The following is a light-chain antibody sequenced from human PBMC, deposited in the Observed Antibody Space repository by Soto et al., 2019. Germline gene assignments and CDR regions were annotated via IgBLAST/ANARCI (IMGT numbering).Light chain of an antibody. J-gene: IGLJ1*01. CDR1: SSNIWAGYD. Sequence: QSVLTQPPSVSGAPGQRVTISCTGSSSNIWAGYDVHWYQQLPGTAPKLLIYGNINRPSGVPDRFSGSQSGTSASLAITGLQAEDETDYYCQSYDSSLIYVFGTGTKVTVL. CDR2: GNI. CDR3: QSYDSSLIYV. V-gene: IGLV1-40*01.